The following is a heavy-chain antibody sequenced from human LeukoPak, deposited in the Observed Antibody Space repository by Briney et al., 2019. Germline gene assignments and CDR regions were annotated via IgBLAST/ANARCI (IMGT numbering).Heavy chain of an antibody. J-gene: IGHJ4*02. V-gene: IGHV3-66*01. D-gene: IGHD5-24*01. CDR1: GFTVSNNY. Sequence: PGGSLRFTCTASGFTVSNNYMSWVRQAPGKGLEWVSILYTGGTTYYADSVKGRFTISRDNSKNTLYLEMNSLRAEDTAVYYCARDGDGYNFGSDYWGQGTLVTVSS. CDR2: LYTGGTT. CDR3: ARDGDGYNFGSDY.